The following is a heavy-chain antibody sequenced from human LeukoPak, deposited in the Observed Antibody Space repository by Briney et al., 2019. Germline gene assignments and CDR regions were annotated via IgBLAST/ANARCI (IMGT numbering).Heavy chain of an antibody. Sequence: ASVKVSCKVSGYTLTELPMHWVRQAPGKGLEWMGGFDPEDGETIYAQKFQGRVTMTEDTSTDTAYMELSSLRSEDTAVYYCATARRNHYYGSGSAFDIWGQGTMVTVSS. D-gene: IGHD3-10*01. CDR1: GYTLTELP. CDR2: FDPEDGET. V-gene: IGHV1-24*01. CDR3: ATARRNHYYGSGSAFDI. J-gene: IGHJ3*02.